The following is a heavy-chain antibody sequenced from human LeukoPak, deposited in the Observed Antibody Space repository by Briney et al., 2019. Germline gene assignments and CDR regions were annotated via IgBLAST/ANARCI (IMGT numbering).Heavy chain of an antibody. D-gene: IGHD6-19*01. CDR3: ARVQRYSSGSDY. J-gene: IGHJ4*02. Sequence: GASVKVSCKASGYTFTGYYMHWVRQAPGQGLEWMGWINPNSGGTNYAQKFQGRVTMTRDTSISTVYMELSSLRSEDTAVYYCARVQRYSSGSDYWGQGTLVTVSS. V-gene: IGHV1-2*02. CDR1: GYTFTGYY. CDR2: INPNSGGT.